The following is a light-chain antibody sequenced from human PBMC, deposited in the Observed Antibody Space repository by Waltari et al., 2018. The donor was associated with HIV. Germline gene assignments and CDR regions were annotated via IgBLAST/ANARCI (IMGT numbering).Light chain of an antibody. CDR3: MEALETPLT. V-gene: IGKV2-28*01. CDR2: LGS. CDR1: QRLLKSNGYIY. J-gene: IGKJ4*01. Sequence: DIVMTQSPLSLSVTPGEPASISCKSSQRLLKSNGYIYLDWYLQKPGQSPQLLIYLGSNRASGVPDRFSGSGAATDFTLKISRVEAEDAGIYYCMEALETPLTFGGGTRVEIK.